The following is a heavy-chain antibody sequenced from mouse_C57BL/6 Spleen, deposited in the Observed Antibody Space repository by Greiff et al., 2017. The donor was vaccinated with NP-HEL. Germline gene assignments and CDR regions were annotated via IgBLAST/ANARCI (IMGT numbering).Heavy chain of an antibody. D-gene: IGHD1-1*01. CDR1: GYTFTSYW. CDR2: IDPNSGGT. Sequence: QVQLQQPGAELVKPGASVKLSCKASGYTFTSYWMHWVKQRPGRGLEWIGRIDPNSGGTKYNEKFKSKATLTVDKPSSTAYLQISSLTSEDSAALYCARCESPSYYGSSDDYFGCWGQGTTLTCST. J-gene: IGHJ2*01. CDR3: ARCESPSYYGSSDDYFGC. V-gene: IGHV1-72*01.